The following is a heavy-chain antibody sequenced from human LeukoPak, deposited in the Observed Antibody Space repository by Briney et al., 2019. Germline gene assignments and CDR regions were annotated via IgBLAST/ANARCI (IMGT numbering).Heavy chain of an antibody. V-gene: IGHV3-74*01. Sequence: GGSLRLSCAASGFTFSTYWMHWVRQSPGKGLVWVSRINMDGTTISYAGSVEGRFTISRDNAKNTLYLQMNSLRAEDTAVYYCASQYSSSWSFDYWGQGTLVTVSS. D-gene: IGHD6-13*01. J-gene: IGHJ4*02. CDR3: ASQYSSSWSFDY. CDR1: GFTFSTYW. CDR2: INMDGTTI.